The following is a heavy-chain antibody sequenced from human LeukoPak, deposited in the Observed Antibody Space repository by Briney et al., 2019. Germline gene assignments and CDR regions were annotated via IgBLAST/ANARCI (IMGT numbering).Heavy chain of an antibody. Sequence: PGGSLRLSCAASGFTFSSYEMNWVRQAPGKGLVWVSYISSSGSTIYYADSVKGRFTISRDNAKNSLYLQMNSLRAEDTAVYYCARDTQYYDFWSGHWHTNYYGMDVWGQGTTVTVSS. V-gene: IGHV3-48*03. CDR1: GFTFSSYE. CDR3: ARDTQYYDFWSGHWHTNYYGMDV. J-gene: IGHJ6*02. D-gene: IGHD3-3*01. CDR2: ISSSGSTI.